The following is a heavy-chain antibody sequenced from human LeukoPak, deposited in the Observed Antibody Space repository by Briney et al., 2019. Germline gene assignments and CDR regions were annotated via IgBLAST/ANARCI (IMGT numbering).Heavy chain of an antibody. J-gene: IGHJ4*02. CDR3: ARFNHRSGQYHY. Sequence: SVKVSCKASGGTFSSYAISWVRQAPGQGLEWMGGIIPIFGTANYAQKFQGRVTITTDESTSTAYMELSSLRSENTAVYYCARFNHRSGQYHYWGQGTLVTVSS. CDR1: GGTFSSYA. D-gene: IGHD6-19*01. CDR2: IIPIFGTA. V-gene: IGHV1-69*05.